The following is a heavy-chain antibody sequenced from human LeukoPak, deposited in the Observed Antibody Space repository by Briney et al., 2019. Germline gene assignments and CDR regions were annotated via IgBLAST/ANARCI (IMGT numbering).Heavy chain of an antibody. D-gene: IGHD3-3*01. Sequence: GGSLRLSCAASGFTFGDYYMNWIRQAPGQGLEWVGRIKSRADGGTTGYAAPVEGRFSISRDDSENTLYLQMNSLQIDDTALYYCLIFPGRWGQGTLVTVSA. CDR2: IKSRADGGTT. CDR3: LIFPGR. J-gene: IGHJ4*02. CDR1: GFTFGDYY. V-gene: IGHV3-15*05.